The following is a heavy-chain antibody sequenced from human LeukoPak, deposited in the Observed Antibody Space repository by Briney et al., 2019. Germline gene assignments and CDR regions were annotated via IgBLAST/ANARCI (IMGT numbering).Heavy chain of an antibody. V-gene: IGHV3-7*05. Sequence: GGSLRLSCAGSGFTFSSHWMNWVRQAPGKGLEWVASIKDDGSEKHFLDSVNGRFAISRDNAKDSLYLQMSSLRAEDTAVYYCAREWRWGYYFDYWGQGTLVTVSS. CDR1: GFTFSSHW. CDR3: AREWRWGYYFDY. D-gene: IGHD3-16*01. CDR2: IKDDGSEK. J-gene: IGHJ4*02.